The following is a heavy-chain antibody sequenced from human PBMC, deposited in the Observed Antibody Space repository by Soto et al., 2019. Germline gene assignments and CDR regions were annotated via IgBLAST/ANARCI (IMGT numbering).Heavy chain of an antibody. Sequence: QVQLVESGGGVVQPGRSLRLSCAASGFTFSSYAMHWVRQAPGKGLEWVAVISYDGSNKYYADSVKGRFTISRDNSKNTLYLQMNSLRAEDTAVYYCARDRGVVMPTGDYYYYGMDVWGQGTTVTVSS. CDR2: ISYDGSNK. D-gene: IGHD3-3*01. CDR3: ARDRGVVMPTGDYYYYGMDV. J-gene: IGHJ6*02. V-gene: IGHV3-30-3*01. CDR1: GFTFSSYA.